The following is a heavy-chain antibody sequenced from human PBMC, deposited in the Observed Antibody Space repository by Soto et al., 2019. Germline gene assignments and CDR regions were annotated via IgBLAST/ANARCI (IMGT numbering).Heavy chain of an antibody. Sequence: SQTLSLTCTVSGGSIYRSGYYWGLIREPPGRGLEWIRNIDYNGVTYSNPSLKSRVTISRDTSKNQFSLKLTSVTAADTALYYCGKVLVGATGHTDSDSWGPGTLVTVSS. J-gene: IGHJ4*02. CDR1: GGSIYRSGYY. D-gene: IGHD2-15*01. V-gene: IGHV4-39*01. CDR2: IDYNGVT. CDR3: GKVLVGATGHTDSDS.